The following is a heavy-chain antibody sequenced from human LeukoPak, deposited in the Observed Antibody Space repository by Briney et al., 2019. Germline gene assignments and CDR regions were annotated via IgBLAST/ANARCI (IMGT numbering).Heavy chain of an antibody. CDR2: INHSGST. V-gene: IGHV4-34*01. Sequence: SGTLTLTCAVYGGSFSGYYWSWIRQPPGKGLEWIGEINHSGSTNYNPSLKSRVTISVDTSKNQFSLNLSSVTAADTAVYYCARGNPMDVWGKGTTVTVSS. CDR3: ARGNPMDV. J-gene: IGHJ6*03. CDR1: GGSFSGYY.